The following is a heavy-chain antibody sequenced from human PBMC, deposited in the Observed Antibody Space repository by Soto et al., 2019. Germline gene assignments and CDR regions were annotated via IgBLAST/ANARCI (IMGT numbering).Heavy chain of an antibody. CDR2: IYHSGST. D-gene: IGHD3-10*02. CDR3: ASVRGGYYYAMDV. V-gene: IGHV4-4*02. J-gene: IGHJ6*02. CDR1: GGSLSSSNW. Sequence: PSETLSLTCAVSGGSLSSSNWWSWVRQPPGKGLEWIGEIYHSGSTNYNPSLKSRVTISVDKSKNQFSLKLSSVTTADTAVYYCASVRGGYYYAMDVWGQGTTVTVSS.